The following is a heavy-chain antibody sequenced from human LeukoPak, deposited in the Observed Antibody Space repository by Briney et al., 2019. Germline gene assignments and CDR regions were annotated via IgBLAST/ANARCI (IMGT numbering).Heavy chain of an antibody. CDR3: ARPDYDFWSGYRY. D-gene: IGHD3-3*01. CDR2: ISSNGGSA. V-gene: IGHV3-64*01. J-gene: IGHJ4*02. CDR1: GFTFSSYA. Sequence: GGSLRLSCAASGFTFSSYAMHWVRQAPGKGLEYVSAISSNGGSAYYANSVKGRFTISRDNSKNTLYLQMGSLRAEDMAVYYCARPDYDFWSGYRYWGQGTLVTVSS.